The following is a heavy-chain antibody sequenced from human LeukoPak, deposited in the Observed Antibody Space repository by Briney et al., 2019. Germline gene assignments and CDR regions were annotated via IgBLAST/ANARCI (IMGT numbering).Heavy chain of an antibody. CDR1: GFTFSSYA. CDR2: ISGSGGST. J-gene: IGHJ1*01. D-gene: IGHD6-13*01. Sequence: SGWSLRLSCAASGFTFSSYAMSWVRQAPGKGLEWVSAISGSGGSTYYADSVKGRFTISRDNSKNTLYLQMNSLRAEDTAVYYCAKGVAAAASAEYFQHWGQGTLVTVSS. V-gene: IGHV3-23*01. CDR3: AKGVAAAASAEYFQH.